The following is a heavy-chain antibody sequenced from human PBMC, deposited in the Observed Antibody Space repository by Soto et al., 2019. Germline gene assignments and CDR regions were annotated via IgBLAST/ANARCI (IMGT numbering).Heavy chain of an antibody. V-gene: IGHV1-8*01. D-gene: IGHD5-18*01. Sequence: QVQLVQSGAEVKKPGASVKVSCKASGYTFTSYDINWVRQATGQGLEWMGWMNTNSGNTGYAQKFQGRVTMTRNTSISTAYMELSSLRSEDTAVYYCARGRGYSYGYMRLAAAGFDYWGQGTLVTVSS. CDR1: GYTFTSYD. CDR2: MNTNSGNT. CDR3: ARGRGYSYGYMRLAAAGFDY. J-gene: IGHJ4*02.